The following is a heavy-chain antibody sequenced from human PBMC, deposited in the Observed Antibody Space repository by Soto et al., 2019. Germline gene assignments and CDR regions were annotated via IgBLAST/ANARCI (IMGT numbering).Heavy chain of an antibody. D-gene: IGHD3-22*01. CDR3: ARDGRQYYYDSSGYRDVFDI. CDR2: INPSGGST. CDR1: GYTFTSYY. J-gene: IGHJ3*02. Sequence: GASVKVSCKASGYTFTSYYMHWVRQAPGQGLEWMGIINPSGGSTSYAQKFQGRVTMTRDTSTSTVYMELSSLRSEDTAVYYCARDGRQYYYDSSGYRDVFDIWGQGTTVLVSS. V-gene: IGHV1-46*01.